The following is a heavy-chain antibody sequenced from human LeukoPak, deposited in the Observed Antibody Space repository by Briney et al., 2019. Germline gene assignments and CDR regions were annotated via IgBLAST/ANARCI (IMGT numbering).Heavy chain of an antibody. CDR2: ISSSSSYI. D-gene: IGHD6-13*01. Sequence: TGGSLRLSCAASGFTFSSYSMNWVRQAPGKGLEWVSSISSSSSYIYYADSVKGRFTISRDNAKNSLYLQMNSLRAEDTAVYYSASIGLVAAAPNWFDPWGQGTLVTVSS. CDR1: GFTFSSYS. J-gene: IGHJ5*02. CDR3: ASIGLVAAAPNWFDP. V-gene: IGHV3-21*01.